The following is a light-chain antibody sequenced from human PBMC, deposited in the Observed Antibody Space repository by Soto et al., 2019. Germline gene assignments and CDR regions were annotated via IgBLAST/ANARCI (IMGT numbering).Light chain of an antibody. CDR3: QQYQNLWT. CDR1: QTIYSN. Sequence: IGMTQSPATLSVSPGERATLSCRASQTIYSNVAWYQQRPGQPPRLLIYRASSRATGIPARFSGSGSGTEFTLTINSLPSEDFAVYYCQQYQNLWTFGQGTKVEIK. CDR2: RAS. V-gene: IGKV3-15*01. J-gene: IGKJ1*01.